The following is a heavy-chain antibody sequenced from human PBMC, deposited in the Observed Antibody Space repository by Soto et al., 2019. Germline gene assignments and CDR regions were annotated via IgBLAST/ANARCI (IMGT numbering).Heavy chain of an antibody. CDR1: GFTFSSYA. CDR3: VKGGDCSGGSCYPGYFDY. J-gene: IGHJ4*02. Sequence: GGSLRLSCSASGFTFSSYAMHWVRQAPGKGLEYVSAISSNGGSTYYADSVKGRFTISRDNSKNTLYLQMSSLRAEDTAVYYCVKGGDCSGGSCYPGYFDYWGQGTLVTVSS. CDR2: ISSNGGST. D-gene: IGHD2-15*01. V-gene: IGHV3-64D*06.